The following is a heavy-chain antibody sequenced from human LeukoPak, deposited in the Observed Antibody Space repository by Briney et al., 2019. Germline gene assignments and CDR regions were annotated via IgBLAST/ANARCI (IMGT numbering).Heavy chain of an antibody. D-gene: IGHD6-19*01. CDR2: IKQDGSEK. Sequence: GGSLRLSCAASGFTFSSYWMSWVRQAPGKGLEWVANIKQDGSEKYYVDSVKGRFTVSRDNAKNSLYLQMNSLRAEDTAVYYCASLYSSGWTRDYWGQGTLVTVSS. J-gene: IGHJ4*02. CDR3: ASLYSSGWTRDY. V-gene: IGHV3-7*01. CDR1: GFTFSSYW.